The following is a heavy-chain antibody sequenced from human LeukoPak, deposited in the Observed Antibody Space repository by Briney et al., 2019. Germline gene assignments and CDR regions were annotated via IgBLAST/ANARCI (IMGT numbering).Heavy chain of an antibody. CDR3: ARDCSTSCYYNWFDP. V-gene: IGHV3-48*01. CDR1: GFTFSSYS. J-gene: IGHJ5*02. D-gene: IGHD2-2*01. CDR2: ISSSSSTI. Sequence: GGSLRLSCAASGFTFSSYSMNWVRQAPGKGLEWVSYISSSSSTIYYADSAKGRFTISRDNAKNSLYLQMNSLRAEDTAVYYCARDCSTSCYYNWFDPWGQGTLVTVSS.